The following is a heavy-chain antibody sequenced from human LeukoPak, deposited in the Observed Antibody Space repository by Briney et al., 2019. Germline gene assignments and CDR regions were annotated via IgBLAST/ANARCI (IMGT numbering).Heavy chain of an antibody. V-gene: IGHV4-61*02. Sequence: SETLSLTCTVSGGSISSGSYYWSWIRQPAGKGLEWIGRIYSSGSTNYNPSLKSRVTMSVDTSKNQFSLKLSSVTAADTAVYYCARGVYYGSGNYYYYYMDVWGKGTTVTISS. CDR3: ARGVYYGSGNYYYYYMDV. CDR1: GGSISSGSYY. D-gene: IGHD3-10*01. CDR2: IYSSGST. J-gene: IGHJ6*03.